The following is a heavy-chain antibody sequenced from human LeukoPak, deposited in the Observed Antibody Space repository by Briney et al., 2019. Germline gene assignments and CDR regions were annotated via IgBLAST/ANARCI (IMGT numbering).Heavy chain of an antibody. J-gene: IGHJ4*02. CDR2: IYSSGST. V-gene: IGHV4-4*07. CDR3: ARETKLMGYSSGLGFNY. Sequence: PSETLSLTCTVSGGSISSYYWSWIRQPAGKGLEWIGRIYSSGSTNYNPSLKSRVIMSVDTSKIQFSLKLNSVTAADTAVYYCARETKLMGYSSGLGFNYWGQGTLVTVSS. D-gene: IGHD6-19*01. CDR1: GGSISSYY.